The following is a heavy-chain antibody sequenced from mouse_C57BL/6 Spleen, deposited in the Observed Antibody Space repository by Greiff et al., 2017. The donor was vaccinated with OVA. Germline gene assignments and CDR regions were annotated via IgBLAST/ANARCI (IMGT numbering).Heavy chain of an antibody. CDR1: GYTFTDYN. J-gene: IGHJ4*01. Sequence: VQLKESGPELVKPGASVKMSCKASGYTFTDYNMHWVKQSHGKSLEWIGYINPNNGGTSYNQKFKGKATLTVNKSSSTAYMELRSLTSEDSAVYYCARWDWYDAAMDYWGQGTSVTVSS. D-gene: IGHD4-1*01. CDR2: INPNNGGT. CDR3: ARWDWYDAAMDY. V-gene: IGHV1-22*01.